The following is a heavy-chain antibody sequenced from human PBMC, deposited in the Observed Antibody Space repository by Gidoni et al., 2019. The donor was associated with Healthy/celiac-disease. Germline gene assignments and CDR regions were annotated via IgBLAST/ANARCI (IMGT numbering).Heavy chain of an antibody. CDR1: GFTFSSYG. J-gene: IGHJ3*02. Sequence: QVQLVESGGGVVQPGRSLRLSCAASGFTFSSYGMHWVRQAPGKGLEWVAVIWYDGSNKYYADSVKGRFTISRDNSKNTLYLRMNSLRAEDTAVYYCARDGCGGDCYSSAFDIWGQGTMVTVSS. D-gene: IGHD2-21*02. CDR3: ARDGCGGDCYSSAFDI. CDR2: IWYDGSNK. V-gene: IGHV3-33*01.